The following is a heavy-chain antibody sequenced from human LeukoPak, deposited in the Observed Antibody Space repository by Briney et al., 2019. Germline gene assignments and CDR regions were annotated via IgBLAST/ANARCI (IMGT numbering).Heavy chain of an antibody. CDR3: ARGFLVL. D-gene: IGHD3-3*01. Sequence: GGSLRPSCVASGFTFADSWMTWVRQAPGKGLEWVANIKQDGSAKYYVDSVKGRFTISRDNAKNSLYLQMNSLRAEDTAVYYCARGFLVLWGQGTLVTVSS. J-gene: IGHJ4*02. V-gene: IGHV3-7*01. CDR1: GFTFADSW. CDR2: IKQDGSAK.